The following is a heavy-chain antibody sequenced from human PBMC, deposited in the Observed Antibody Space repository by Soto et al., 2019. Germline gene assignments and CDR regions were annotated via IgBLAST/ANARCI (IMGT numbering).Heavy chain of an antibody. Sequence: GASVKVSCKASGYTFTSYGISWVRQAPGQGLEWMGWISAYNGNTNYAQKFQGRVTMTTDTSTSTAYMELRSLRSDDTAVYYCVFVDTATFDPWGQGTLVTVSS. V-gene: IGHV1-18*01. CDR1: GYTFTSYG. CDR3: VFVDTATFDP. D-gene: IGHD5-18*01. J-gene: IGHJ5*02. CDR2: ISAYNGNT.